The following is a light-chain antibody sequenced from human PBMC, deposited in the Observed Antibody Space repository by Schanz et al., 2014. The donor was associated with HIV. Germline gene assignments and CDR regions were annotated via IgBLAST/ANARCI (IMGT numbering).Light chain of an antibody. CDR1: NSDIGAYNY. CDR3: SSYAGISTSVV. V-gene: IGLV2-14*03. Sequence: QSALTQPPSASGSPGQSIAISCTGTNSDIGAYNYVSWYQQHPGKAPKLMIYDVSNRPSGVSSRFSGSKSGNTASLTISGLQADDDADYYCSSYAGISTSVVFGGGTKLTVL. CDR2: DVS. J-gene: IGLJ2*01.